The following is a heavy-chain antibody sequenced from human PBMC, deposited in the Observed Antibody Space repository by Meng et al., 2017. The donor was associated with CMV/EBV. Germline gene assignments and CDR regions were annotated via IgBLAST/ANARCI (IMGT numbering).Heavy chain of an antibody. D-gene: IGHD3-22*01. V-gene: IGHV3-30*02. CDR1: GFTFSSYG. J-gene: IGHJ4*02. CDR2: IRYDGSNK. Sequence: GESLKISCAASGFTFSSYGMHWVRQAPGKGLEWVAFIRYDGSNKYYADSVKGRFTISRDNSKNTLYLQMSSLRAEDTAVYYCAKVSNRYDSSGYNDYWGQGTLVTVSS. CDR3: AKVSNRYDSSGYNDY.